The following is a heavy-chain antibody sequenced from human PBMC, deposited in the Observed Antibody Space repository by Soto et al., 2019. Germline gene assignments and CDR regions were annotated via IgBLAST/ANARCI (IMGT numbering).Heavy chain of an antibody. CDR3: ARGGVRDFWNGYYGMDV. D-gene: IGHD3-3*01. CDR2: IHSGDSNA. Sequence: GESLKISCKGSGYSFSTYSIGWVRQMPGKGLEWMGNIHSGDSNARYSPSFQGQVTISADKSISTAYLQWSSLKASDTAMYYCARGGVRDFWNGYYGMDVWGQGTTVTVSS. CDR1: GYSFSTYS. J-gene: IGHJ6*02. V-gene: IGHV5-51*01.